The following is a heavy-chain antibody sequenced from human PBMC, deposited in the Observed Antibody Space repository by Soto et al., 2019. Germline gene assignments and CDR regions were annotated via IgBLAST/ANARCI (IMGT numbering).Heavy chain of an antibody. CDR2: IDPTGVIR. V-gene: IGHV1-46*01. CDR3: AREQSWRDLVWWFDP. CDR1: GHTITNHF. J-gene: IGHJ5*02. D-gene: IGHD3-16*01. Sequence: QAQLVQSATEVKNPGASVKVSCKASGHTITNHFVHWVRQAPGQGLEWMGTIDPTGVIRSYAQRFQGRGTMTRYTSTSTVYMELSSLTSDDTAVYYCAREQSWRDLVWWFDPWGQGTLVTISS.